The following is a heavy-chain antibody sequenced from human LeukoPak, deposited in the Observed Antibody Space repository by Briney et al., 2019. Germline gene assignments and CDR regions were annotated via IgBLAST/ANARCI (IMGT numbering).Heavy chain of an antibody. Sequence: GGSLRLSCTASGFIFNNYGLIWVRQAPGKGLEWVSAISNDGGGTNYADFVKGRFTISRDNSKNTLFLQMNSLRAEDTAVYYCTTKVIRGNSGDDYDDWGQGTLVTVSS. V-gene: IGHV3-23*01. CDR3: TTKVIRGNSGDDYDD. CDR1: GFIFNNYG. CDR2: ISNDGGGT. J-gene: IGHJ4*02. D-gene: IGHD5-12*01.